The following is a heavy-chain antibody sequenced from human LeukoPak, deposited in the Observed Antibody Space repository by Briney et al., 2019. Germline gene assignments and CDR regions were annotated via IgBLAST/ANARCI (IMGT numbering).Heavy chain of an antibody. J-gene: IGHJ4*02. CDR2: LSPDGSST. Sequence: PGGSLRLSCAASGFTFSSYWMQWVRQAPGKGLVWVSRLSPDGSSTTSADSVKGRFTISRDNAKNTLYLQMNSLTAEDTAIYYCARDIYRAAAKYYFDYWGQGTLVTVSS. D-gene: IGHD6-13*01. CDR3: ARDIYRAAAKYYFDY. CDR1: GFTFSSYW. V-gene: IGHV3-74*01.